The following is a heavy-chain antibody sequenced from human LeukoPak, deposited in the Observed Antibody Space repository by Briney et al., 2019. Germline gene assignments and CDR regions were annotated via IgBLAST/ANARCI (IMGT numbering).Heavy chain of an antibody. D-gene: IGHD5-24*01. V-gene: IGHV5-51*01. CDR2: IYPGESDT. CDR1: GYSFTNYW. J-gene: IGHJ4*02. CDR3: ARLVATNYFDY. Sequence: GESLKISFKGSGYSFTNYWIGWVRQMPGKGLEWMGIIYPGESDTRYSPSFQGQVTISADKSISTAYLQWSSLKASDTAMYYCARLVATNYFDYWGQGTLVTVSS.